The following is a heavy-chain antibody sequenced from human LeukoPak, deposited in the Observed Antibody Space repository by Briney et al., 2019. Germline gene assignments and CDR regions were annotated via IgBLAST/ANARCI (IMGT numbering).Heavy chain of an antibody. CDR3: ARLVRYCSTNSCYPFDY. Sequence: PSETLSLTCTVSGGSISSSSHYWGWIRQPPGKGLEWIGSMYYSGGTYYNPSLKSRVTISIDTSRNQFSLKLNSVTAADAAVYYCARLVRYCSTNSCYPFDYWGQGTLVTVSS. CDR2: MYYSGGT. J-gene: IGHJ4*02. V-gene: IGHV4-39*01. D-gene: IGHD2-2*01. CDR1: GGSISSSSHY.